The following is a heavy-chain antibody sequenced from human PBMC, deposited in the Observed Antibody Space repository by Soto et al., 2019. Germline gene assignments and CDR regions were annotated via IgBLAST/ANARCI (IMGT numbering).Heavy chain of an antibody. D-gene: IGHD3-22*01. J-gene: IGHJ4*02. Sequence: QVQLVQSGAEVKKPGASVKVSCKASGYTFTNHGISWVRQAPGQGLEWMGWISAYNGDTKYAQKLQGRVTMTTDTSTSPGYMELRSLRSDDTAVYYCARDTSNSSGYYQFFDYWGQGTLVTVSS. V-gene: IGHV1-18*01. CDR2: ISAYNGDT. CDR3: ARDTSNSSGYYQFFDY. CDR1: GYTFTNHG.